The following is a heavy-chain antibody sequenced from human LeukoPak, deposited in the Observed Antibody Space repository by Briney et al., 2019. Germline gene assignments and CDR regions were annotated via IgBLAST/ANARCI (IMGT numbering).Heavy chain of an antibody. CDR1: GGSFSGYY. V-gene: IGHV4-34*01. CDR2: INHSGST. CDR3: ARYRGVAANRLDY. D-gene: IGHD2-15*01. J-gene: IGHJ4*02. Sequence: PSETLSLTCAVYGGSFSGYYWSWIRQPPGKGLEWIGEINHSGSTNYNPSLKSRVTISVDTSKNQFSLKLSSVTAADTAVYYCARYRGVAANRLDYWGQGTLVTVSS.